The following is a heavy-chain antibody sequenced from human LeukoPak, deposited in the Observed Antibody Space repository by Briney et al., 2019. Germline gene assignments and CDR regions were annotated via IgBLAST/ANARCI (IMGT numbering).Heavy chain of an antibody. CDR2: ISGSGGST. V-gene: IGHV3-23*01. J-gene: IGHJ4*02. CDR3: AKSEAVAGIADY. Sequence: GGSLRLSCAASRFTFSSYAMSWVRQAPGGGLGWVSAISGSGGSTYYAVSVKGRFTISRDNSKNTLYLQMNSLRAEDTAVYYCAKSEAVAGIADYWGQGTLVTVSS. CDR1: RFTFSSYA. D-gene: IGHD6-19*01.